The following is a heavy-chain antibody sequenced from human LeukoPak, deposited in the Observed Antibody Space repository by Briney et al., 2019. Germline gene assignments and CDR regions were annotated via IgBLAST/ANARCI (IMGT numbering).Heavy chain of an antibody. Sequence: SETLSLTCTVSGGSISDYYWSWTRQPPGKGLEWIGWIFGSGSSNYHYNPSLKSRLAISVDTSKNQFSLKLTAATAADTAVYYCAREKDTGSNHAKIRYDIWGQGTMVSVSS. CDR2: IFGSGSS. D-gene: IGHD1-26*01. CDR1: GGSISDYY. CDR3: AREKDTGSNHAKIRYDI. V-gene: IGHV4-59*01. J-gene: IGHJ3*02.